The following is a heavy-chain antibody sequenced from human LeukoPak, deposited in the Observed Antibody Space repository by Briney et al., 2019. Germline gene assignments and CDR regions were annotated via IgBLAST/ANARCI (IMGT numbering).Heavy chain of an antibody. D-gene: IGHD6-6*01. CDR2: IYRSGST. V-gene: IGHV4-30-2*01. CDR3: ARYSSSGAFDI. CDR1: GGSISSGDYF. J-gene: IGHJ3*02. Sequence: TLSLTCTVSGGSISSGDYFWSWIRQPPGKGLEWIGHIYRSGSTYYNPSLKSRVTISVDKSKNLFSLNLSSVTAADTAVYYCARYSSSGAFDIWGQGTMVTVSS.